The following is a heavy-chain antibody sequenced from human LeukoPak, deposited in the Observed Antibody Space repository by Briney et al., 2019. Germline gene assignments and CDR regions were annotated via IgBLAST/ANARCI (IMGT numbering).Heavy chain of an antibody. Sequence: SETLSLTCTVSGGSISSSSYYWGWIRQPPGKGLEWIGSIYYSGSTYYNPSLKSRVTISVDTSKNQFSLKLSSVTAADTAVYYCARSTGGIDYWGQETLVTVSS. J-gene: IGHJ4*02. CDR2: IYYSGST. CDR1: GGSISSSSYY. CDR3: ARSTGGIDY. D-gene: IGHD7-27*01. V-gene: IGHV4-39*01.